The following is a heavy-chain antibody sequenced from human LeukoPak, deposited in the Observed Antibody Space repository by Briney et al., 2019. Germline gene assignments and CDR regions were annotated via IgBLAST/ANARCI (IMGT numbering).Heavy chain of an antibody. D-gene: IGHD3-10*01. CDR2: INPNSGGT. V-gene: IGHV1-2*02. CDR3: ARRTYYYGSGSPGWFDP. CDR1: GYTFTGYY. J-gene: IGHJ5*02. Sequence: ASVKVSCKASGYTFTGYYMHWVRQAPGQGLEWMGWINPNSGGTNYAQKFQGRVTMTRDTSISTAYMELSSLRSEDTAVYYCARRTYYYGSGSPGWFDPWGQGTLVTVSS.